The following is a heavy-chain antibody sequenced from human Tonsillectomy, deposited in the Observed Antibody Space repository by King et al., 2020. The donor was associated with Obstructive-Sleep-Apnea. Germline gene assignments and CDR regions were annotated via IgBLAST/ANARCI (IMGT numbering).Heavy chain of an antibody. V-gene: IGHV3-30*04. Sequence: VQLVESGGGVVQPGRSLRLSCAASGFTFSSYAMHWVRQAPGKGLEWAAVISYDGSNKYYADSVKGRFTISRDNSKNTLYLQMNSLRAEDTAVYYCARDLVVPAANDYYYYYGMDVWGQGTTVTVSS. CDR3: ARDLVVPAANDYYYYYGMDV. J-gene: IGHJ6*02. CDR2: ISYDGSNK. D-gene: IGHD2-2*01. CDR1: GFTFSSYA.